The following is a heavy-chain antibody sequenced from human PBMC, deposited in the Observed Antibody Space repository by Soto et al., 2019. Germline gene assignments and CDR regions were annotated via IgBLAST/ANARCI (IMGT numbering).Heavy chain of an antibody. CDR2: ISNYNGDT. Sequence: QVQLVQSGAEVRKPGASVQVSCKASGYTFTRYSINWVRQAPGQGLEWVGWISNYNGDTKYAEKFPGRVTLTPDTFTTTSYMDLRSLTSDDTAMYFCARGDSTGSPTGWFDPWGQGTLVTVLS. D-gene: IGHD6-19*01. CDR1: GYTFTRYS. J-gene: IGHJ5*02. CDR3: ARGDSTGSPTGWFDP. V-gene: IGHV1-18*04.